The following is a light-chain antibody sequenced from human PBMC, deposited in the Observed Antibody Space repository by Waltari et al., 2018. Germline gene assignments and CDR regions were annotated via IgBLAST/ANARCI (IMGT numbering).Light chain of an antibody. CDR3: HQRSNWPIT. V-gene: IGKV3-11*01. Sequence: EIVLTQFPATLSWSPGERATISCRASQSVSSYLVWYQQKPGQTPRLVIYDASTRAPGIPARFSGSGSGTDFTLTISSLDPEDFAVYYCHQRSNWPITFGQGTRLEIK. CDR2: DAS. CDR1: QSVSSY. J-gene: IGKJ5*01.